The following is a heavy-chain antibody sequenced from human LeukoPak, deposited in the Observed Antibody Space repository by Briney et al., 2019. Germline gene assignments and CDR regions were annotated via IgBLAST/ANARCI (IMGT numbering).Heavy chain of an antibody. J-gene: IGHJ4*02. D-gene: IGHD6-13*01. Sequence: GGSLRLSCAASGFTLSSYWMSWVRQAPGKGLEWVANIKYDGSEKDYVDSVKGRFTISRDNAKNSMYLQMNSLRAEDTAVYYCARDMAPAGLFFDYWGQGTLVTVSS. CDR1: GFTLSSYW. CDR3: ARDMAPAGLFFDY. V-gene: IGHV3-7*01. CDR2: IKYDGSEK.